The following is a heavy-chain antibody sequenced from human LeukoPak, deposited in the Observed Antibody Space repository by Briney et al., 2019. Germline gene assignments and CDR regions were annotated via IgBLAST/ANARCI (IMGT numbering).Heavy chain of an antibody. CDR2: ISSSGSTI. D-gene: IGHD5-18*01. V-gene: IGHV3-11*01. CDR1: GFAFSDYY. Sequence: PGGSLRLSCAASGFAFSDYYMSWIRQAPGKGREWVSYISSSGSTIYYADSVKGRFTISRDNAKNSLYLQMNSLRAEDTAVYYCAKDAERGYSYGTFDYWGQGTLVTVSS. CDR3: AKDAERGYSYGTFDY. J-gene: IGHJ4*02.